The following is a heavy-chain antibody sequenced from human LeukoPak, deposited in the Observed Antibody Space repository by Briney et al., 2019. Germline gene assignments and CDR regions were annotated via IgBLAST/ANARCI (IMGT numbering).Heavy chain of an antibody. J-gene: IGHJ5*02. CDR1: GYTFTSYY. CDR3: ARDLAPGYDSWSGPLYNWFDP. Sequence: ASVTISCKASGYTFTSYYMHWVRQAPGQGLEWMGIINPSGGSTSYAEKFQGRVTMTRDTSTSTVYMELSSLRSEDTAVYYCARDLAPGYDSWSGPLYNWFDPWGQGTLVTVSS. CDR2: INPSGGST. V-gene: IGHV1-46*01. D-gene: IGHD3-3*01.